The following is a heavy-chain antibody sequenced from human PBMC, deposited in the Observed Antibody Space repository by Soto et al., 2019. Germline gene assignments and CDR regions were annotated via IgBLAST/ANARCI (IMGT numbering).Heavy chain of an antibody. CDR1: GGSFSGYY. D-gene: IGHD3-3*01. Sequence: SETLSLTCAVYGGSFSGYYWNWIRQPPGKGLEWIGEINHSGSTNYNPSLKSRVTISVDTSKNQFSLKLSSVTAADTAVYYCARGQEYYDFWSGYSGWFDPWGQGTLVTVSS. V-gene: IGHV4-34*01. CDR3: ARGQEYYDFWSGYSGWFDP. J-gene: IGHJ5*02. CDR2: INHSGST.